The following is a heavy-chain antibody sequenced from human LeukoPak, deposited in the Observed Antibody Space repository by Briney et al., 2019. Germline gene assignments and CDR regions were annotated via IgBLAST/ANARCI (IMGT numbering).Heavy chain of an antibody. V-gene: IGHV1-3*01. D-gene: IGHD3-22*01. Sequence: ASVKVSCKASGYTFTSYAMHWVRQAPGQRLEWMGWINAGNGNTKYSQKFQGRVTITRDTSASTAYMELSSLRSEDTAVYYCARGSITMIVVVDWGQGILVTVSS. CDR2: INAGNGNT. CDR1: GYTFTSYA. CDR3: ARGSITMIVVVD. J-gene: IGHJ4*02.